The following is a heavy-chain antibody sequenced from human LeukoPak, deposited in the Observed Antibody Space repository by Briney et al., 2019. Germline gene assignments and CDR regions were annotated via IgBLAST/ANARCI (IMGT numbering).Heavy chain of an antibody. V-gene: IGHV3-11*04. Sequence: PGGSLRLSCAASRFTFSDYYMTWIRQAPGKGLEWVSYISSRGSTILYADSVKGRFTISRDNAKNSLYLQMNSLRAEDTAVYYCARGNNDYGDNGKIRFGYMDVWGKGTTVTVSS. J-gene: IGHJ6*03. CDR2: ISSRGSTI. CDR3: ARGNNDYGDNGKIRFGYMDV. D-gene: IGHD4-17*01. CDR1: RFTFSDYY.